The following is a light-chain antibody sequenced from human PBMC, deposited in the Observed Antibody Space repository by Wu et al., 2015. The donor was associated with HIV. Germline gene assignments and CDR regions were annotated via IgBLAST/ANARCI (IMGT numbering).Light chain of an antibody. CDR2: ATS. CDR3: QQYNSVPFT. Sequence: DIQMTQSPSSLSASVGDRVTITCRASRDTDNFLAWYQQQPGKVPKVLIYATSTLHSGVPPRFSGSGSGTDFTLTISSLQPEDVATYYCQQYNSVPFTFGPGTKVDIK. J-gene: IGKJ3*01. CDR1: RDTDNF. V-gene: IGKV1-27*01.